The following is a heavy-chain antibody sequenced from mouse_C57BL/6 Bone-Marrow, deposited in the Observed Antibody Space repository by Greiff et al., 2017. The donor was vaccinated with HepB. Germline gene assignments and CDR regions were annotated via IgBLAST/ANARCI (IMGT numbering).Heavy chain of an antibody. Sequence: QVQLQQSGAELARPGASVKLFCKASCFPFPSHCISWGEQRTGQGLEWIGEIYPRSGNTYYNEKFKGKATLTADKSSSTAYMELRSLTSEDSAVYFCAREGSNLFDYWGQGTTLTVSS. V-gene: IGHV1-81*01. CDR2: IYPRSGNT. D-gene: IGHD6-1*01. CDR1: CFPFPSHC. CDR3: AREGSNLFDY. J-gene: IGHJ2*01.